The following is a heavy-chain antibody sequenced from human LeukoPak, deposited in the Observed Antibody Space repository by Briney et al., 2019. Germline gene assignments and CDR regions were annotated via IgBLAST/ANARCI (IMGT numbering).Heavy chain of an antibody. J-gene: IGHJ4*02. V-gene: IGHV1-8*01. D-gene: IGHD3-22*01. Sequence: ASVKVSCKASGNTFISYDINWVRQATGPGLEWMGWMSPNSGNTGYAQKFQGRVTMTRNTSISTAYMELSSLRSEDTAVYYCARASTYYYDSSGPRSYYFDYWGQGTLVTVSS. CDR3: ARASTYYYDSSGPRSYYFDY. CDR1: GNTFISYD. CDR2: MSPNSGNT.